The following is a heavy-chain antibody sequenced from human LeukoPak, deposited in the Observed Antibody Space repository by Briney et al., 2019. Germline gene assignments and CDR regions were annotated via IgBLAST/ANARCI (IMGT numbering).Heavy chain of an antibody. J-gene: IGHJ6*03. CDR3: ARAPTTVPTNHYYYYYYMDV. CDR2: MIPIFGTA. D-gene: IGHD4-17*01. V-gene: IGHV1-69*05. CDR1: GYTFTSYG. Sequence: SVKVSCKASGYTFTSYGISWVRQAPGQGLEWMGGMIPIFGTANYAQKFQGRVTITTDESTSTAYMELSSLRSEDTAVYYCARAPTTVPTNHYYYYYYMDVWGKGTTVTVSS.